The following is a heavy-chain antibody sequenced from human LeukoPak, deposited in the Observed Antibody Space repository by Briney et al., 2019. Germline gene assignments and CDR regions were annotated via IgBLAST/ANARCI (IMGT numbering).Heavy chain of an antibody. D-gene: IGHD6-6*01. CDR1: GGSISSYY. CDR3: ARHSSLQGYYFDY. V-gene: IGHV4-59*08. CDR2: IYYSGST. J-gene: IGHJ4*02. Sequence: SETLSLTCTVSGGSISSYYWSWIRQPPGKELEWIGYIYYSGSTKYNPSLESRVTISVDTSKNQFSLRLNSVTAADTAVYFCARHSSLQGYYFDYWGQGTLVTVSS.